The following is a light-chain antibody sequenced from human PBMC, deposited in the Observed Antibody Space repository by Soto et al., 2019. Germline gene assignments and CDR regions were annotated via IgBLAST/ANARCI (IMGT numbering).Light chain of an antibody. Sequence: QSALTQPASLSGSPGQSITISCSGTSSDVGGYNYVSWYQQHPGKAPKLILYEVSNRPSGVSNRFSGSKSGNTASLSISGLQAEDEADYYCISHTIRSAYYVFGGGTKVTVL. CDR1: SSDVGGYNY. CDR3: ISHTIRSAYYV. J-gene: IGLJ1*01. V-gene: IGLV2-14*01. CDR2: EVS.